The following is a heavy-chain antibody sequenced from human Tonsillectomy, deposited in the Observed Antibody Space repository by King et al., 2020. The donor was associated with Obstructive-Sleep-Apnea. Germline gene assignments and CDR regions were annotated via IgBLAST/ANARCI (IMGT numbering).Heavy chain of an antibody. CDR1: RFIFGGYG. V-gene: IGHV3-49*03. CDR2: IRNKIYGGTT. CDR3: SRVEERYSGYDYYFDY. D-gene: IGHD5-12*01. J-gene: IGHJ4*02. Sequence: VQLVESGGTWVQPGRSLRLSCTASRFIFGGYGMSWFRQAPGKGLEWVGFIRNKIYGGTTESAASVKGRFTISRDDSKNIAYLQMNSLKTEETAVYYCSRVEERYSGYDYYFDYWGQGTLVTVSS.